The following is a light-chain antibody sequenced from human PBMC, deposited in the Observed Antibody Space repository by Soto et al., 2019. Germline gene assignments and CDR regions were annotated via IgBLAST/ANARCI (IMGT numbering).Light chain of an antibody. V-gene: IGLV1-40*01. CDR1: SSNIGAGYD. J-gene: IGLJ3*02. Sequence: QAVVTQPPSVSGAPGQTVTISCTGSSSNIGAGYDVSWYQQLPGTAPELLVFGDTSRPSGVPDRFSGSHSGASASLAISGLQAEYEGDYCCQSYDSSLSGSVFGVGTKLTVL. CDR3: QSYDSSLSGSV. CDR2: GDT.